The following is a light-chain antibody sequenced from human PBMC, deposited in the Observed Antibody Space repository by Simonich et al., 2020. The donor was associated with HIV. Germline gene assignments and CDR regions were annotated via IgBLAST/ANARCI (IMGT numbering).Light chain of an antibody. J-gene: IGLJ2*01. Sequence: SSELTQDPAVSVALGQTVRITCQGDSLRSYYASWYQQKPGQAPVLVIYGKNNRPSGIPDRVSGSSSGNTASLTITGAQAEDEADYYCNSRDTSGDHRGVVFGGGTKVTVL. V-gene: IGLV3-19*01. CDR2: GKN. CDR1: SLRSYY. CDR3: NSRDTSGDHRGVV.